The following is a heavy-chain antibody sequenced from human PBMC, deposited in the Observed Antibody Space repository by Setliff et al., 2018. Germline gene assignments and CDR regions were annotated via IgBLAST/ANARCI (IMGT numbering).Heavy chain of an antibody. J-gene: IGHJ4*02. CDR1: GFTFNTYW. D-gene: IGHD3-3*01. CDR3: ARDSRVTVNYNFWSGQLDN. Sequence: PGGSLRLSCAASGFTFNTYWMTWVRQAPGKGLEWVANIKQDGSNTYYGDSVKGRFTISRDNAKNSLFLQMNSLRGEDTAVYFCARDSRVTVNYNFWSGQLDNWGQGALVTVSS. CDR2: IKQDGSNT. V-gene: IGHV3-7*01.